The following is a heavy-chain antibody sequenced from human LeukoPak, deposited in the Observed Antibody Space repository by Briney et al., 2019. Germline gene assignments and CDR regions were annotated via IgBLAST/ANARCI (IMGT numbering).Heavy chain of an antibody. D-gene: IGHD3-22*01. Sequence: PSQTLSLTCTVSGGSISSGGYYWSWIRQHPGKGLEWIGYIHYSGSTYYNPSLKSRVTISVDTSKNQFSLKLSSVTAADTAVYYCARLYYYDSSNWFDPWGQGTLVTVSS. J-gene: IGHJ5*02. CDR2: IHYSGST. CDR1: GGSISSGGYY. V-gene: IGHV4-31*03. CDR3: ARLYYYDSSNWFDP.